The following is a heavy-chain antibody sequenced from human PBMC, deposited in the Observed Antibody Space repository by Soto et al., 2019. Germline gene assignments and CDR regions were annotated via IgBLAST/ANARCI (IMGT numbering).Heavy chain of an antibody. J-gene: IGHJ4*02. Sequence: ASVKVSCKASGYTFTSYAMHWVRQAPGQRLESMGWISAGNGNTKYSQKFQGRVTITRDTSASTAYMELSSLRSEDAAVYYCARSAPPIDYWGQGTLVTVSS. CDR1: GYTFTSYA. V-gene: IGHV1-3*01. CDR3: ARSAPPIDY. CDR2: ISAGNGNT.